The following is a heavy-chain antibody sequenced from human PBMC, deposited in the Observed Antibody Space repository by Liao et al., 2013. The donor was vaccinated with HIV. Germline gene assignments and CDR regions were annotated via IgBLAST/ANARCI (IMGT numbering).Heavy chain of an antibody. CDR1: GTSITSDSHH. CDR3: ARDATATHYFDDSGFGMEYNFFDS. CDR2: VHASGST. Sequence: QVHLQESGPGLVKPSQTLSLTCSVSGTSITSDSHHWAWIRQSAGKGLEWIGRVHASGSTHYNSALKSRVTISIDTSKSQFSLNLSSVTATDTAIYFCARDATATHYFDDSGFGMEYNFFDSWGQGTLVTVSS. D-gene: IGHD3-22*01. V-gene: IGHV4-61*02. J-gene: IGHJ4*02.